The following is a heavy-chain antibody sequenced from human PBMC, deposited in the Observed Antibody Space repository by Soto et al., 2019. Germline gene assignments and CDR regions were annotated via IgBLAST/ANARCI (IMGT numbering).Heavy chain of an antibody. CDR1: GFTFSSYS. V-gene: IGHV3-21*01. CDR3: ARAVVATVTEGFVY. J-gene: IGHJ4*02. D-gene: IGHD5-12*01. Sequence: EVQLVESGGGLGKPGGSPRLSCAASGFTFSSYSMNWVRQAPGKGREWVSSISSSSSYIYYGDSVKGRVTNSRDNAKNSLYLQMDSLRAEATAVYYCARAVVATVTEGFVYWGQGTLVTVSS. CDR2: ISSSSSYI.